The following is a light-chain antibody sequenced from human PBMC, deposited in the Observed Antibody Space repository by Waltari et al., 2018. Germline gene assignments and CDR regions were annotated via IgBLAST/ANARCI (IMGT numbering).Light chain of an antibody. CDR1: PRDVGGYHY. CDR3: SSYTSSSTLI. V-gene: IGLV2-14*03. Sequence: QSALTQPASVSGSPGQPITIPCTAIPRDVGGYHYVSWYQQHPGKAPRLMIYDVSNRPSGVSNRFSGSKSGNTASLTISGLQAEDEADYHCSSYTSSSTLIFGGGTKLTVL. J-gene: IGLJ2*01. CDR2: DVS.